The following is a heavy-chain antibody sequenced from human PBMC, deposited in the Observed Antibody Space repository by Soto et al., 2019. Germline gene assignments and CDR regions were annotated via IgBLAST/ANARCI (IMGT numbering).Heavy chain of an antibody. J-gene: IGHJ5*02. CDR2: IYYSGST. D-gene: IGHD2-2*01. CDR3: ARDEAYCISTSCRHNWFDP. CDR1: GGSISSGGYY. V-gene: IGHV4-31*03. Sequence: QVQLQESGPGLVKPSQTLSLTCTVSGGSISSGGYYWSWIRQHPGKGLEWIGYIYYSGSTYYNPSLQSRVTISVDTSKNQFSLKLSSVTAADTAVYYCARDEAYCISTSCRHNWFDPWGQGTLVTVSS.